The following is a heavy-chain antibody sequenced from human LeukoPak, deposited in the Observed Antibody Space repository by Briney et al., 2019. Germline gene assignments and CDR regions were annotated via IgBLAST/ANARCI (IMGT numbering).Heavy chain of an antibody. CDR2: IYHTGST. Sequence: SETLSLTCAVSGASISSGGYSWSWIRQPPGKGLEWIGCIYHTGSTHYNPSLKSRVTMSVDTSKNQFSLNLSSVTAADTAVYYCARDIWGGSTWGQGTLVTVSS. D-gene: IGHD3-16*01. V-gene: IGHV4-30-2*01. CDR1: GASISSGGYS. CDR3: ARDIWGGST. J-gene: IGHJ5*02.